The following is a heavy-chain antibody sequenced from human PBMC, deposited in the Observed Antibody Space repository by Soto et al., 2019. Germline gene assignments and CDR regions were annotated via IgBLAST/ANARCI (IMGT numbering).Heavy chain of an antibody. CDR3: AKERYNGEGNFFDN. Sequence: GGSLRLSSTASGFNFRDIGMHWVRQAPGKGLEWLAVISDNGAIQYHADSVKGRFTLSRDNSKNSLYLQMNSLRPEDTAVYYCAKERYNGEGNFFDNWGQGTLVTVS. CDR2: ISDNGAIQ. J-gene: IGHJ4*02. CDR1: GFNFRDIG. D-gene: IGHD3-10*01. V-gene: IGHV3-30*18.